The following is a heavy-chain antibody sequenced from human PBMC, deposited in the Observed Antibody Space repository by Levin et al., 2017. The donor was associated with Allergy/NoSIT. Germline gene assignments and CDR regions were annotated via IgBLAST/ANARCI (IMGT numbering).Heavy chain of an antibody. J-gene: IGHJ4*02. V-gene: IGHV3-9*01. CDR3: TSRIGGANPFHY. CDR1: GFRFDDYA. CDR2: ISRDSATI. Sequence: PGESLKISCAASGFRFDDYAMHWVRQAPGKGLEWVSGISRDSATIVYADSVKGRFTISRDNAKNSLYLQMNSLRAEDTALYYCTSRIGGANPFHYWGQGTLVTVSS. D-gene: IGHD3-16*01.